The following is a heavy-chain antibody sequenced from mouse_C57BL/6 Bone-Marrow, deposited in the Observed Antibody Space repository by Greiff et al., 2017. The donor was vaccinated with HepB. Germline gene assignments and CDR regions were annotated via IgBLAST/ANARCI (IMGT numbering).Heavy chain of an antibody. Sequence: QVQLQQPGAELVMPGASVKLSCKASGYTFSSYWMHWVQQRPGQGLEWIGEIDPSDSYTNYNQKFSGKCKLTVYKASSTDYMQLSSQTSEDSAVYYCASGGSCDFCGCGNGITLSVSS. CDR2: IDPSDSYT. CDR1: GYTFSSYW. J-gene: IGHJ2*01. V-gene: IGHV1-69*01. D-gene: IGHD1-2*01. CDR3: ASGGSCDFCG.